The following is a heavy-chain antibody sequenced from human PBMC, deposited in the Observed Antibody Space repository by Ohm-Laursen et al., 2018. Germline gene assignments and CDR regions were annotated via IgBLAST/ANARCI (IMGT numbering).Heavy chain of an antibody. CDR3: ARQEGYCSSTSCYEVWFDP. Sequence: TLSLTCTVSGGSISTYFWSWIRQPPGKGLVWIGYIYYTGSTNYNPSLKSRVTISVDTSKNQFSLELSSVTAADTAVYYCARQEGYCSSTSCYEVWFDPWGQGTLVTVSS. D-gene: IGHD2-2*01. CDR2: IYYTGST. CDR1: GGSISTYF. V-gene: IGHV4-59*08. J-gene: IGHJ5*02.